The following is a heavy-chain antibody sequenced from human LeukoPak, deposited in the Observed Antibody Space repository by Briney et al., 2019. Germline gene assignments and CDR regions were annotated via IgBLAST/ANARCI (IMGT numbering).Heavy chain of an antibody. V-gene: IGHV4-59*12. D-gene: IGHD3-22*01. J-gene: IGHJ4*02. CDR2: IYYSGST. CDR1: GGSLSSYY. CDR3: ARVSRGYYSNYVDY. Sequence: SETLSLTCTVSGGSLSSYYWSWIRQTPGKGLEWIGYIYYSGSTNYNPSLKSRVTISIDTSKNQFSVRLRSMTAADTAVYYCARVSRGYYSNYVDYWGQGTLVTVSS.